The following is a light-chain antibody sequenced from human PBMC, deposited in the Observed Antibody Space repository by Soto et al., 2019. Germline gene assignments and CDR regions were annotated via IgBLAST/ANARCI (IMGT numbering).Light chain of an antibody. CDR3: QVWDSISDHFV. CDR1: NIGSKS. CDR2: DDN. V-gene: IGLV3-21*02. J-gene: IGLJ1*01. Sequence: SYELTQPPSVSVAPGQTARISCGGNNIGSKSVHWFQQKPGQAPVLVVYDDNDRPSGIPERFSGSNSGNTATLTISRVEAGDEADYYCQVWDSISDHFVFGTGTKV.